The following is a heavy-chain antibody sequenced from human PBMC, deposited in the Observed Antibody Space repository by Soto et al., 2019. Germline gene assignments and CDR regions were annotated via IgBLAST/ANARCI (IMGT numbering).Heavy chain of an antibody. CDR3: AKGTTVTTGWFDP. V-gene: IGHV3-9*01. CDR1: GFTFDDYA. CDR2: ISWNSGSI. D-gene: IGHD4-17*01. J-gene: IGHJ5*02. Sequence: GGSLRLSCAASGFTFDDYAMHWVRQAPGKGLEWVSGISWNSGSIGYADSVKGRFTISRDNAKNSLYLQMNSLRAEDTALYYCAKGTTVTTGWFDPWGQGTLVTVSS.